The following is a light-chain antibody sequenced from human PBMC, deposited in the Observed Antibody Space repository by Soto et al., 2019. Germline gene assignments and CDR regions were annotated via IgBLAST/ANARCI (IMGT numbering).Light chain of an antibody. CDR1: QYISSSY. V-gene: IGKV3-20*01. CDR2: AAT. J-gene: IGKJ1*01. Sequence: EIVLTQSPGTLSLSPGERATLSCRASQYISSSYFAWYQQKPGQAPRLLIYAATNRATGIPDRFSGGGSGTEFTLTIGRLEPEDFAVYSCHHYGYSPLTFGQGTKVEIK. CDR3: HHYGYSPLT.